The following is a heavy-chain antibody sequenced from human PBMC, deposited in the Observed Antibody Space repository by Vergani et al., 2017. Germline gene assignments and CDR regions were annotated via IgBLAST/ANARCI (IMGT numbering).Heavy chain of an antibody. CDR2: INPNSGGT. Sequence: QVQLVQSGAEMKKPGASVKVSCKASGYSFTGYYMHWVRQAPGQGLEWMGWINPNSGGTNSAQKFQGRVTMTRDTSISTAYMELSRLSSDDTAVYYCAREVPEWGVPGTQGFFQNWGQGTLVTVSS. D-gene: IGHD6-19*01. CDR1: GYSFTGYY. CDR3: AREVPEWGVPGTQGFFQN. J-gene: IGHJ1*01. V-gene: IGHV1-2*02.